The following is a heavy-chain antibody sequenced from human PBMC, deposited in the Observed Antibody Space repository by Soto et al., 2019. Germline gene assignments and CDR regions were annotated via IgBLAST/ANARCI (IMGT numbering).Heavy chain of an antibody. CDR2: IYYSGST. CDR1: GGSISSGDYY. J-gene: IGHJ4*02. Sequence: SETLSLTCTVSGGSISSGDYYWSWIRQPPGKGLEWIGYIYYSGSTYYNPSLKSRVTISVDTSKNQFSLKLSSVTAADTAVYYCARYPIPYYDSSGYPATVGMGSFDYWGQGTLVTVSS. V-gene: IGHV4-30-4*01. D-gene: IGHD3-22*01. CDR3: ARYPIPYYDSSGYPATVGMGSFDY.